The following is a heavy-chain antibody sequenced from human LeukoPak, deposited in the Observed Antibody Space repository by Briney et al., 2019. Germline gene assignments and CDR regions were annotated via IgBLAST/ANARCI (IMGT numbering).Heavy chain of an antibody. CDR1: GFTLSSHV. V-gene: IGHV3-33*01. D-gene: IGHD5/OR15-5a*01. CDR2: IGYDGSNK. J-gene: IGHJ4*02. Sequence: GRSLRLSCAASGFTLSSHVMHWVRQAPGKGLEWVAVIGYDGSNKYYADSVKGRFTISRDNPKKSLYLQMNSLRAEDTGVYYCARDGHYTIYELRFDYWGQGALVTVSS. CDR3: ARDGHYTIYELRFDY.